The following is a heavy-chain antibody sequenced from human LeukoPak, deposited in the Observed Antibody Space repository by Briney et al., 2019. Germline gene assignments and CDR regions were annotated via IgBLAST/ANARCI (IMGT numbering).Heavy chain of an antibody. D-gene: IGHD3-22*01. V-gene: IGHV3-7*01. CDR2: IKQDGSEK. CDR1: GFTFSSYW. CDR3: ARDYYDSSGYSDY. J-gene: IGHJ4*02. Sequence: GGSLRLSCAASGFTFSSYWMSWVRQAPGKGLEWVANIKQDGSEKYYVDSVNGRFTISRDNAKNSLYLQMNSLRAEDTAVYYCARDYYDSSGYSDYWGQGNLVTVSS.